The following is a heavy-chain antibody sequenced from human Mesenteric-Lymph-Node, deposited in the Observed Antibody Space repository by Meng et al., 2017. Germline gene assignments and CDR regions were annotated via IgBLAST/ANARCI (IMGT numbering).Heavy chain of an antibody. V-gene: IGHV3-33*01. CDR2: IWYDGSHK. Sequence: QVQLGESGGGVVQPGRSLRLSCAASGFTFSNYGMQWVRQAPGAGLEWVAVIWYDGSHKYYPDSVKGRFIVSRDQSTDTLSLQMNNLRAEDTAVYYCARDNYGGTLDNWGQGTLVTVSS. J-gene: IGHJ4*02. D-gene: IGHD4-23*01. CDR1: GFTFSNYG. CDR3: ARDNYGGTLDN.